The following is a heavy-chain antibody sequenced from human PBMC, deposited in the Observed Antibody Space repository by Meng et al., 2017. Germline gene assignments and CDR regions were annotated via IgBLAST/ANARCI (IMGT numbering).Heavy chain of an antibody. V-gene: IGHV4-34*01. CDR2: INHSGST. CDR3: ARRRGGSSDWFDP. J-gene: IGHJ5*02. D-gene: IGHD6-6*01. CDR1: WGAFSGYY. Sequence: QAEMLQWGGGVLKSSETMSLTCAVYWGAFSGYYWSWIRQPPGKGLEGIGEINHSGSTNYNPSLKSRVTISVDTSKNQFSLKLSSVTAADTAVYYCARRRGGSSDWFDPWGQGTLVTVSS.